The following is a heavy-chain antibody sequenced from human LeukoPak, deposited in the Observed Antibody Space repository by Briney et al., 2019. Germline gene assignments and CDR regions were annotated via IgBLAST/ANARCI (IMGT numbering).Heavy chain of an antibody. CDR1: GGSFSGYY. CDR3: ARGVYGLNYFDY. D-gene: IGHD4-17*01. J-gene: IGHJ4*02. Sequence: PSETLSLTCAVYGGSFSGYYWSWIRHPPGQGLEWIGEINHSGSTNYNPSLKRRVTISVDTSKYQFSLKLSAVTAADTAVYYCARGVYGLNYFDYWGQGTLVTVSS. CDR2: INHSGST. V-gene: IGHV4-34*01.